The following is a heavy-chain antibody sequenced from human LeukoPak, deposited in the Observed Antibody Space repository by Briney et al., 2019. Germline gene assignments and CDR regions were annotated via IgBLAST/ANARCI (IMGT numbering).Heavy chain of an antibody. D-gene: IGHD3-9*01. J-gene: IGHJ6*03. CDR3: ARRYFDWFSHYYYYYMDV. Sequence: SETLSLTCAVYGGSFSGYYWSWIRQPPGKGLGWIGEINHSGSTNYNPSLKSRVTISVDTSKNQFSLRLTSVTAADTAVYFCARRYFDWFSHYYYYYMDVWGKGTTVTISS. V-gene: IGHV4-34*01. CDR1: GGSFSGYY. CDR2: INHSGST.